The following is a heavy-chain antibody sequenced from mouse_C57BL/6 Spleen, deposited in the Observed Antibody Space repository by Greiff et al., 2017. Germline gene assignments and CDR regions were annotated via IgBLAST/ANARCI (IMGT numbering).Heavy chain of an antibody. CDR3: TRGGEIYYGNPYGEFAY. Sequence: EVQVVESGEGLVKPGGSLKLSCAASGFTFSSYAMSWVRQTPEKRLEWVAYISSGGDYIYYADTVKGRFTISRDNARNTLYLQMSSLKSEDTAMYYCTRGGEIYYGNPYGEFAYWGQGTLVTVSA. V-gene: IGHV5-9-1*02. J-gene: IGHJ3*01. CDR1: GFTFSSYA. D-gene: IGHD2-1*01. CDR2: ISSGGDYI.